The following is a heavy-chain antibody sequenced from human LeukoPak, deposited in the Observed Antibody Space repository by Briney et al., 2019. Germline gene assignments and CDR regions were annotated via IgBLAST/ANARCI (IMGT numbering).Heavy chain of an antibody. CDR1: GGSFSGYY. CDR3: ARDYGGTFYYYYGMDV. J-gene: IGHJ6*02. V-gene: IGHV4-34*01. Sequence: PSETLSLTCAVYGGSFSGYYWSWIRQPPGKGLEWIGEINHSGSTNYNPSLKSRVTISVDTSKNQFPLKLSSVTAADTAVYYCARDYGGTFYYYYGMDVWGQGTTVTVSS. D-gene: IGHD4-23*01. CDR2: INHSGST.